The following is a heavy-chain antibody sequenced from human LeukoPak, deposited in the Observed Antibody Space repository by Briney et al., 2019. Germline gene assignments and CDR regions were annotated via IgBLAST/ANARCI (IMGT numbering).Heavy chain of an antibody. CDR3: ARDMDISGVAIKGGMDV. CDR2: INPNSGGT. V-gene: IGHV1-2*02. Sequence: ASVKVSCKASGYTFTGYYMHWVRQAPGQGLEWMGWINPNSGGTNYAQKFQGRVTMTRDTSISTAYMELSRLRSDDTAVYYCARDMDISGVAIKGGMDVWGKGTTVTVSS. J-gene: IGHJ6*03. CDR1: GYTFTGYY. D-gene: IGHD3-3*02.